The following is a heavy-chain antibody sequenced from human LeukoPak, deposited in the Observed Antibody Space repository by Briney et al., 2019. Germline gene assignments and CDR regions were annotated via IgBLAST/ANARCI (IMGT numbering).Heavy chain of an antibody. CDR1: GYTFTGYH. CDR3: AREFGIAAAVVVSDWFDP. CDR2: INPNSGGT. D-gene: IGHD6-13*01. J-gene: IGHJ5*02. Sequence: ASVKVSCKASGYTFTGYHMHWVRQAPGQGLEWMGWINPNSGGTNYAQKFQGRVTMTRDTSISTAYMELSRLRSDDTAVYYCAREFGIAAAVVVSDWFDPWGQGTLVTVSS. V-gene: IGHV1-2*02.